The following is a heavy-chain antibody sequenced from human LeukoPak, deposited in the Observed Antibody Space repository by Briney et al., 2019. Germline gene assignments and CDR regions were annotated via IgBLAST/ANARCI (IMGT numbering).Heavy chain of an antibody. J-gene: IGHJ2*01. Sequence: SETLSLTCTVSGDSISTYSWIWIRQPPGKGLECIGYISYSGSTNFNPSLQSRVTMSVATSKNQFSLKLNSVTAADTAVYYCAKAMSSAWNFDLWGRGTLVTVS. CDR1: GDSISTYS. CDR2: ISYSGST. V-gene: IGHV4-59*01. CDR3: AKAMSSAWNFDL. D-gene: IGHD3-10*01.